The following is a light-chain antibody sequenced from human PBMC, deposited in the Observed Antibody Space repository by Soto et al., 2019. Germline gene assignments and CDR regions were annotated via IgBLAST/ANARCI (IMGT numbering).Light chain of an antibody. Sequence: EVVWPQSPCTLSLSPGERSTLACRSSQSVSSTYLAWYQQKPGQAPRLLIYGASSRATGIPDRFSGSGSGTDFTLIISRLEPEDFAVYYCQQYAGSPWTFGQGTNVHIK. J-gene: IGKJ1*01. V-gene: IGKV3-20*01. CDR1: QSVSSTY. CDR3: QQYAGSPWT. CDR2: GAS.